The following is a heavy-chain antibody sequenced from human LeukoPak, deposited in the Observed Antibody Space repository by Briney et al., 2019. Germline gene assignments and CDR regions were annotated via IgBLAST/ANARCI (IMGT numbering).Heavy chain of an antibody. V-gene: IGHV4-61*10. J-gene: IGHJ4*02. CDR1: GGPISSGSYY. CDR3: ARTYYDVFSGLAQIDY. Sequence: SETLSLTCTVSGGPISSGSYYWSWIRQPAGKGLEWIGRIFYSGSTNYNPSLKSRVTISVDTSKNQFSLKLTSVTAADTAVYYCARTYYDVFSGLAQIDYWGQGTLVTVSS. CDR2: IFYSGST. D-gene: IGHD3-3*01.